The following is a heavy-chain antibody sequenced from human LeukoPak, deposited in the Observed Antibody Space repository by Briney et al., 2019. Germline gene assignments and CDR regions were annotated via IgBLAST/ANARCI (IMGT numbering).Heavy chain of an antibody. CDR1: GLTFSDYY. Sequence: GGSLRLSCAASGLTFSDYYMSWIRQAPGKGPEWLSYINIGGTNTHYADSVKGRFTISRDNAKKSLYLEMTNLRAEDTAVYYCATDGAGFDTWGQGVLVTVSS. CDR3: ATDGAGFDT. J-gene: IGHJ5*02. CDR2: INIGGTNT. V-gene: IGHV3-11*01.